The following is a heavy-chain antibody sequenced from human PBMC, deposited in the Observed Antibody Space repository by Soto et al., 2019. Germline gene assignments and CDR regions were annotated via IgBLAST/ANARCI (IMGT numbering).Heavy chain of an antibody. CDR1: GFTFTSSA. V-gene: IGHV1-58*02. Sequence: QMQLVQSGPEVKKPGTSVKVSCKASGFTFTSSAMQWVRQARGQRLEWIGWIVVGSGNTNYAQKFQERVTITRDMSTSTAYMELSSLRSEDTAVYYCAADSTKYYDFWSGYYNDYYYYYMDVWGKGTTVTVSS. CDR2: IVVGSGNT. D-gene: IGHD3-3*01. J-gene: IGHJ6*03. CDR3: AADSTKYYDFWSGYYNDYYYYYMDV.